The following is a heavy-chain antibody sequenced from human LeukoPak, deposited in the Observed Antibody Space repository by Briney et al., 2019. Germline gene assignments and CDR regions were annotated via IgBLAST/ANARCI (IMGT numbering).Heavy chain of an antibody. V-gene: IGHV4-30-4*01. CDR2: IYYSGST. J-gene: IGHJ2*01. D-gene: IGHD2-2*02. CDR3: ARDGVGCSSTSCYNLPVEVDWYFGL. CDR1: GGSISSGDYY. Sequence: PSETLSLTCTVSGGSISSGDYYWSWIRQPPGKGLEWIGYIYYSGSTYYNPSLKSRVTISVDTSKNQFSLKLSSVTAADTAVYYCARDGVGCSSTSCYNLPVEVDWYFGLWGRGTLVTVSS.